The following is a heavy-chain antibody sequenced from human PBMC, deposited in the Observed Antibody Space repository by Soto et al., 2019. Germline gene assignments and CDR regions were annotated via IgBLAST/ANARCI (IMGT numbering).Heavy chain of an antibody. CDR1: GFNFSNYG. CDR3: AKGYSSGWHSSLSS. CDR2: ITGSGDRT. V-gene: IGHV3-23*01. J-gene: IGHJ5*02. D-gene: IGHD6-19*01. Sequence: EVQLLESGGGLVQPGGSLRLSCAASGFNFSNYGVSWVRQAPGKGLECVSGITGSGDRTSYADSVKGWFTVSRDNSKNTLSLQMNSLRVEDTAIYYCAKGYSSGWHSSLSSWGQGTLVIVSS.